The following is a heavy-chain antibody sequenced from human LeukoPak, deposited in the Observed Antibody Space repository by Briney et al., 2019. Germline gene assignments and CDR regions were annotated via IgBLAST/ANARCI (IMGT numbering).Heavy chain of an antibody. CDR3: ARDGILTIPGDYYMDV. J-gene: IGHJ6*03. CDR2: IIPIFGTA. V-gene: IGHV1-69*05. D-gene: IGHD3-3*01. CDR1: GGTFSSYA. Sequence: SVKVSCKASGGTFSSYAISWVRQAPGQGLEWMGGIIPIFGTANYAQKFQGRVTITTDESTSTAYMELSSLRSEDTTVYYCARDGILTIPGDYYMDVWGKGTTVTVSS.